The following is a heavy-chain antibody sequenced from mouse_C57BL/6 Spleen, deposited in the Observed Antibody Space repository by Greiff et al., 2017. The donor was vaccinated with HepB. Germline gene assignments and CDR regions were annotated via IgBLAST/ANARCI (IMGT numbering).Heavy chain of an antibody. CDR3: AGSLYYGIYRYFDV. Sequence: QVQLQQSGAELVKPGASVKISCKASGYTFTDYHIHSVKQWPGQGLEWIGKIGPGSGSTYYNEKFKGKATLTADKSYSTAYMQLSSLTSEDSAVYFCAGSLYYGIYRYFDVGGGVTTVTVSA. CDR1: GYTFTDYH. D-gene: IGHD2-1*01. J-gene: IGHJ1*01. V-gene: IGHV1-77*01. CDR2: IGPGSGST.